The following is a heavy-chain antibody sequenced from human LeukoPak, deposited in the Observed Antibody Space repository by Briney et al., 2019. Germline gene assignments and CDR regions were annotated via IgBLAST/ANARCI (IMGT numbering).Heavy chain of an antibody. J-gene: IGHJ4*02. Sequence: PSETLSLTCAVSGGSIISGNWWSWIRQPPGKGLEWIGYIYYSGSTNYNPSLKSRVTISVDKSKNHFSLKLNYVTAADTAVYYCARGSLAVAGAFDYWGQGTLVTVSS. CDR2: IYYSGST. CDR3: ARGSLAVAGAFDY. D-gene: IGHD6-19*01. CDR1: GGSIISGNW. V-gene: IGHV4-4*02.